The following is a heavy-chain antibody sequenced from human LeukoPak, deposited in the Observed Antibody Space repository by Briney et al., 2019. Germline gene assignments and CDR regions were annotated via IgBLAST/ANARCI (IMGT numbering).Heavy chain of an antibody. CDR2: IYSSGST. J-gene: IGHJ4*02. Sequence: SETLSLTCTVSGGSISSGSYYWSWIRQPAGKGLEWIGRIYSSGSTNYNPSLKSRVTISLDTSKNQFSLKLSSVTAADTAVYYCARGTPWDCGGDCYSDGPDYWGQGTLVTVSS. V-gene: IGHV4-61*02. D-gene: IGHD2-21*02. CDR3: ARGTPWDCGGDCYSDGPDY. CDR1: GGSISSGSYY.